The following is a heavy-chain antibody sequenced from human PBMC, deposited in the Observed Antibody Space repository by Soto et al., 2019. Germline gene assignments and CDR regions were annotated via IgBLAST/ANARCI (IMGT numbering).Heavy chain of an antibody. J-gene: IGHJ6*02. CDR3: ARTPNNGRAGVYGMDV. CDR1: GYTFTNYY. Sequence: QVQLVQSGAAVKKPGASVKVSCKASGYTFTNYYIHWVRQAPGQGLEWMGWIDGDSGDTKDAQKFQGWVTMTRDTSINTAYMELSRLTSDDTAVYYCARTPNNGRAGVYGMDVWGQGTTVTVAS. V-gene: IGHV1-2*04. D-gene: IGHD2-8*01. CDR2: IDGDSGDT.